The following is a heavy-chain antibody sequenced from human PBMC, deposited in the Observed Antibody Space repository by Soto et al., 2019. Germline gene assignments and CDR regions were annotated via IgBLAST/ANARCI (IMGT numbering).Heavy chain of an antibody. J-gene: IGHJ4*02. D-gene: IGHD3-22*01. CDR3: ARSLFEYDSSGYYYFDY. CDR2: IYSGGST. CDR1: GFTVSSNY. Sequence: GGSLRLSCAASGFTVSSNYMSWVRQAPGKGLEWVSVIYSGGSTYYADSVKGRFTISRHNSKKTLYLQMNSLRAEDTAVYYCARSLFEYDSSGYYYFDYWGQGTLVTVSS. V-gene: IGHV3-53*04.